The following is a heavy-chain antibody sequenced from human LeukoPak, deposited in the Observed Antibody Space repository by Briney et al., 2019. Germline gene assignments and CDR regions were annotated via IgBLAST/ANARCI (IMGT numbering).Heavy chain of an antibody. CDR3: ARGRDTVRGVKRQNHDAFDI. V-gene: IGHV1-46*01. J-gene: IGHJ3*02. D-gene: IGHD3-10*01. CDR1: GYTFTSYY. Sequence: GASVKVSCKASGYTFTSYYMHWVRQAPGQGLEWMGIINPSGGSTSYAQKFQGRVTMTRDTSTSTVYMELSSLRSEDTAVYYCARGRDTVRGVKRQNHDAFDIWGQGTMVTVSS. CDR2: INPSGGST.